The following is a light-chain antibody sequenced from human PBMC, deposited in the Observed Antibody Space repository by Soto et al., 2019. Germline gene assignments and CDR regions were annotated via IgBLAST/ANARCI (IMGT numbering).Light chain of an antibody. CDR2: DAS. CDR1: QSVSSY. CDR3: HQRSSWPPT. J-gene: IGKJ4*01. Sequence: EIVMTQSPATLSVSPGERATLSCRASQSVSSYLAWYQQKPGQAPRLLIYDASNRATGIPARFSGSGSGTDFTLTISSLQPEDFALYYCHQRSSWPPTFGGGTKVDIK. V-gene: IGKV3-11*01.